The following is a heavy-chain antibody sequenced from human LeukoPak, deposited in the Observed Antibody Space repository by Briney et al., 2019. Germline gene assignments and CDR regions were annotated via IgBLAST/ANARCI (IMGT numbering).Heavy chain of an antibody. CDR1: GGTFSSYA. D-gene: IGHD5-12*01. CDR3: ARSKGRVATIGSFDY. V-gene: IGHV1-69*05. J-gene: IGHJ4*02. Sequence: SVKVSCKASGGTFSSYAISWVRQAPGQGLEWMGGIIPIFGTANYAQKFQGRVTITTDESTSTAYMELSSLRSEDTAVYYCARSKGRVATIGSFDYWGQGTLVTVSS. CDR2: IIPIFGTA.